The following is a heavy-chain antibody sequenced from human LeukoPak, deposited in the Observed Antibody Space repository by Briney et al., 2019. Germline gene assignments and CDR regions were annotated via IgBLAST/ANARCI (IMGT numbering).Heavy chain of an antibody. V-gene: IGHV3-30*03. Sequence: SGGSLRLSCAASGFTFSSYGMHWVRQAPGKGLEWVAAISYDGSNKYYADSVKGRFTVSRDNSKNTLYLQMNSLRDEDTAVYYCVREGGPTAPYSGLGPWGRGTLVIVSS. J-gene: IGHJ5*02. D-gene: IGHD3-10*01. CDR3: VREGGPTAPYSGLGP. CDR2: ISYDGSNK. CDR1: GFTFSSYG.